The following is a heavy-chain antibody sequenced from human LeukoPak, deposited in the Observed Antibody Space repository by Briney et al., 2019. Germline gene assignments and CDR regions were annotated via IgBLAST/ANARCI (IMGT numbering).Heavy chain of an antibody. CDR2: IKQDGTEK. J-gene: IGHJ4*02. CDR3: AREGRIGFDY. V-gene: IGHV3-7*01. CDR1: RFTFSNYW. Sequence: PGGSLRLSCVASRFTFSNYWMTWVRQAPGKGLEWVANIKQDGTEKHYVDSVKGRFSISRDNAENSVYLEMNTLRVEDTGVYYCAREGRIGFDYWGQGTLVTVSS.